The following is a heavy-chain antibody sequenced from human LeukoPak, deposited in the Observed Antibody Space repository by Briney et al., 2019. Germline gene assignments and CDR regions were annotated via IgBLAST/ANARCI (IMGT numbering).Heavy chain of an antibody. V-gene: IGHV1-69*04. D-gene: IGHD3-22*01. CDR2: IIPILGIA. J-gene: IGHJ4*02. CDR1: GGTFSSYA. Sequence: SVKVSCKASGGTFSSYAISWVRQAPGQGLEWMGRIIPILGIANYAQKFQGRVTITADKSTSTAYMELSSLRSEDTAVYYCARGYYYDSNIVDCWGQGTLVTVSS. CDR3: ARGYYYDSNIVDC.